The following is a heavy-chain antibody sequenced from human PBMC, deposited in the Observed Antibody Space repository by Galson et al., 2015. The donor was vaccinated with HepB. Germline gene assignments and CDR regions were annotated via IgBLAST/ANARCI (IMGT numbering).Heavy chain of an antibody. Sequence: SLRLSCAASGFTFRNYGMHWVRQAPGKGLEWVTFIRSDGSNKYYADSVDGRFTISRDNSKNTLFLQMNSLIPEDTAVYYCTTLPVYYFDYWGQGTLVTVSA. J-gene: IGHJ4*02. CDR1: GFTFRNYG. CDR2: IRSDGSNK. CDR3: TTLPVYYFDY. V-gene: IGHV3-30*02.